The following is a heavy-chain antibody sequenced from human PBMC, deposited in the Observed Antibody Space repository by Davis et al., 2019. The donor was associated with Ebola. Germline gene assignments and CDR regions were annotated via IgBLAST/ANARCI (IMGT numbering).Heavy chain of an antibody. J-gene: IGHJ6*02. D-gene: IGHD6-13*01. CDR3: TRDLKQPPPSYYYGMDV. Sequence: GGSLRLSCAASGFSFSGYTMNWVRQAPGKGLEWVGFIRSKAYGGKTQYAASVKGRVTISRDDSKSIAYLQVNSLKTEDTAVYYCTRDLKQPPPSYYYGMDVWGQGTTVTVSS. CDR1: GFSFSGYT. V-gene: IGHV3-49*04. CDR2: IRSKAYGGKT.